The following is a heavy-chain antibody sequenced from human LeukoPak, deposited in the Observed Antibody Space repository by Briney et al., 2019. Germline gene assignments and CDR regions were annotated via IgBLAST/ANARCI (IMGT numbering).Heavy chain of an antibody. J-gene: IGHJ5*02. V-gene: IGHV1-46*01. CDR2: IYPGGGWT. CDR1: GASFSNYY. CDR3: ARDMPHNCFDP. Sequence: ASVKVSXKASGASFSNYYIHWVRQAPGQGLEWVGLIYPGGGWTNYAQKFQGRVTMTTDTSTSTVYMELSSLRSEDTAVYYCARDMPHNCFDPWGQGTLVTVSS. D-gene: IGHD2-2*01.